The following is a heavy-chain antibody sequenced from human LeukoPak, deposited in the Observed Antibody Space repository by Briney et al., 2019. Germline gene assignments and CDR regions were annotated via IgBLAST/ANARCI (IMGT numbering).Heavy chain of an antibody. CDR2: ISGCGGST. J-gene: IGHJ4*02. D-gene: IGHD6-19*01. Sequence: PRGSLRLSCAASGFTFSSYAMSWVRQAPGKGLEWVSAISGCGGSTYYADSVKGRFTISRDNSKNTLYLQMNSLRAEDTAVYYCAKVCKQWLVQDPFDYWGQGTLVTVSS. CDR3: AKVCKQWLVQDPFDY. V-gene: IGHV3-23*01. CDR1: GFTFSSYA.